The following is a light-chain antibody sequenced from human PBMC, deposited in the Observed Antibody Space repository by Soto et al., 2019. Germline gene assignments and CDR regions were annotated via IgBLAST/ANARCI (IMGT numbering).Light chain of an antibody. CDR2: WAS. J-gene: IGKJ1*01. V-gene: IGKV4-1*01. CDR3: QQYYSTPWT. Sequence: DIVMTQAPDSLAVSLGERATINCKSSQSILYRSNNKNYLAWYQQKPGQPPKLLIYWASTRESGVPDRFSGSGSGTDFTLTISSLQAEDLAVYYCQQYYSTPWTFGQGTKVETK. CDR1: QSILYRSNNKNY.